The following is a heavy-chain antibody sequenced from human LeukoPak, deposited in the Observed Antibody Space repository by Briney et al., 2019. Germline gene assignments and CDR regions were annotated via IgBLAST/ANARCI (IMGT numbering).Heavy chain of an antibody. J-gene: IGHJ5*02. CDR1: GYTFTGYY. Sequence: ASVKVSCKASGYTFTGYYMHWVRQAPGQGLEWMGRIDPNSGGTNYAQKFQGRVTMTRDTSISTAYMELSRLRSDDTAVYYCARAWPPYSSSWYVNWFDPWGQGTLVTVSS. CDR2: IDPNSGGT. D-gene: IGHD6-13*01. V-gene: IGHV1-2*06. CDR3: ARAWPPYSSSWYVNWFDP.